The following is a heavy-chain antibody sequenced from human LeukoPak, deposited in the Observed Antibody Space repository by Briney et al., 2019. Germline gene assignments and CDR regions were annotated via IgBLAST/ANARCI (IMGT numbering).Heavy chain of an antibody. CDR1: GGSISSSSYY. CDR3: ARHSPRATLYYYYYGMDV. CDR2: IYYSGST. Sequence: SETLSLTCTVSGGSISSSSYYWGWIRQPPGKGLEWIGSIYYSGSTYYNPSLKSRVTISVDTSKNQFSLKLSSVTAADTAVYYCARHSPRATLYYYYYGMDVWGQGTTVTVSS. V-gene: IGHV4-39*01. J-gene: IGHJ6*02.